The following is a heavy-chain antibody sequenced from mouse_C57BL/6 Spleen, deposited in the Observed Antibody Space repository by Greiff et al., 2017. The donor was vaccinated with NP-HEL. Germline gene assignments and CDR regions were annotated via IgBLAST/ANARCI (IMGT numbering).Heavy chain of an antibody. CDR1: GYAFSSSW. J-gene: IGHJ4*01. CDR2: IYPGDGDT. Sequence: VQLQQSGPELVKPGASVKISCKASGYAFSSSWMNWVKQRPGKGLEWIGRIYPGDGDTNYNGKFKGKATLTAAKSSSTAYMQLSSLTSEDSAVYFCAREYYKRDAMDYWGQGTSVTVSS. V-gene: IGHV1-82*01. CDR3: AREYYKRDAMDY. D-gene: IGHD2-12*01.